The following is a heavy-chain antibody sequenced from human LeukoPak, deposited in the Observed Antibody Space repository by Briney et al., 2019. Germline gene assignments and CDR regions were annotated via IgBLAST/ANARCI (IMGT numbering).Heavy chain of an antibody. D-gene: IGHD3-16*01. CDR1: GGTFSSYA. V-gene: IGHV1-69*01. CDR3: ASLRGRLRAYLYTPFDI. Sequence: SVKVSCKASGGTFSSYAISWVRQAPGQGLEWMGGIIPIFGTANYAQKFQGRVTITADESTSTAYMELSSLRSEDTAVYYCASLRGRLRAYLYTPFDIWGQGTMVTVSS. CDR2: IIPIFGTA. J-gene: IGHJ3*02.